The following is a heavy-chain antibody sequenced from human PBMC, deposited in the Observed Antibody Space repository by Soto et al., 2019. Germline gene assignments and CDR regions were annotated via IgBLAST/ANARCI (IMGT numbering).Heavy chain of an antibody. CDR2: IIPILGIA. V-gene: IGHV1-69*04. D-gene: IGHD3-10*01. CDR3: AREMVRGVIGTFYMDV. CDR1: GGTFSSYT. Sequence: SVKVSCKASGGTFSSYTISWVRQAHGQGLEWMGRIIPILGIANYAQKFQGRVTITADKSTSTAYMELSSLRSEDTAAFFCAREMVRGVIGTFYMDVWGKGTTVTVSS. J-gene: IGHJ6*03.